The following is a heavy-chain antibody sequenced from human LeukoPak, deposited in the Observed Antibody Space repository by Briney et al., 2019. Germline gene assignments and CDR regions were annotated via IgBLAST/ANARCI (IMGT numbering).Heavy chain of an antibody. V-gene: IGHV3-21*01. CDR2: ISSSSSYI. Sequence: GGSLRLSCAASGFTFGNYAMSWVRQAPGKGLEWVSSISSSSSYIYYADSVKGRFTISRDNAKNSLYLQMNSLRAEDTAVYYCARDLKPAIAAAGTDVYMDVWGKGTTVTVSS. CDR1: GFTFGNYA. D-gene: IGHD6-13*01. J-gene: IGHJ6*03. CDR3: ARDLKPAIAAAGTDVYMDV.